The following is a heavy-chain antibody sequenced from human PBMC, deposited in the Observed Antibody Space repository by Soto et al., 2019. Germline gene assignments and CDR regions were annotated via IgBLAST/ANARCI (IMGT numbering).Heavy chain of an antibody. Sequence: PSETLSLTCTVSGGSISSYYWSWIRQPPGKGLEWIGYIYYSGSTNYNPSLKSRVTISVDTSKNQFSLKLSSVTAADTAVYYCARVDDSSGYQELGFDPWGQGTLVTVS. V-gene: IGHV4-59*01. J-gene: IGHJ5*02. CDR3: ARVDDSSGYQELGFDP. D-gene: IGHD3-22*01. CDR1: GGSISSYY. CDR2: IYYSGST.